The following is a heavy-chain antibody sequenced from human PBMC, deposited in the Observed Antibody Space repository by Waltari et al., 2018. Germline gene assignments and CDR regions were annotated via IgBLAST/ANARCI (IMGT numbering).Heavy chain of an antibody. V-gene: IGHV3-11*01. D-gene: IGHD3-10*01. CDR1: GFTFTDYY. J-gene: IGHJ4*02. CDR3: ARANYGPDY. CDR2: ISGPGTAK. Sequence: QVQLVETGGGLVRPGGSLRRSCAASGFTFTDYYMSWLRQTPEKGLEWLSYISGPGTAKHYADSVKGRFTISRDNAKNSLFLQMNSLRADDTAVYYCARANYGPDYWGQGTLVTVSS.